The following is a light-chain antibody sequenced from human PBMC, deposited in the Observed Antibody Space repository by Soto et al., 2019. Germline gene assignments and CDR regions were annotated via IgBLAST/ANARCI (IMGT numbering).Light chain of an antibody. V-gene: IGKV3-11*01. CDR3: QQRSSWPLT. Sequence: EIVLTQSPATLSWSPGERATLSCRASQSVSSYLAWYQQKPGQAPRLLIYDTSNRATGIPARFSGSGSGTDFPRTISSLEPEDFAVYYCQQRSSWPLTFGQRTNVEIK. J-gene: IGKJ1*01. CDR2: DTS. CDR1: QSVSSY.